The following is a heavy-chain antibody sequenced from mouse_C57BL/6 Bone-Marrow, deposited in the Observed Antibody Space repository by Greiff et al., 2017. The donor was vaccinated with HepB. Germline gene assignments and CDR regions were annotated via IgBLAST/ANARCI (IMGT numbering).Heavy chain of an antibody. J-gene: IGHJ4*01. D-gene: IGHD2-5*01. Sequence: QVQLQQPGAELVKPGASVKLSCKASGYTFTSYWMQWVKQRPGQGLEWIGEIDPSDSYTNYNQKFKGKATLTVDTSSSTAYMQLSSLTSEDSAVYYCARRYSNPYYYAMDYWGQGTSVTVSS. V-gene: IGHV1-50*01. CDR2: IDPSDSYT. CDR3: ARRYSNPYYYAMDY. CDR1: GYTFTSYW.